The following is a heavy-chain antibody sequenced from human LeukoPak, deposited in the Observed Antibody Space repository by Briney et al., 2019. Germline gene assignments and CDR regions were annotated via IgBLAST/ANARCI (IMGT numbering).Heavy chain of an antibody. Sequence: SSETLSLTCTVSGGAMNNYYLSWIRQAPGKGLEWIGCIYYSGSTNYNPSLKSRVTISVDTSKNQFSLKLSSVTAADTAVYYCARHPGYNTRIIDYWGQGTLVTVSS. CDR2: IYYSGST. J-gene: IGHJ4*02. D-gene: IGHD6-13*01. V-gene: IGHV4-59*08. CDR1: GGAMNNYY. CDR3: ARHPGYNTRIIDY.